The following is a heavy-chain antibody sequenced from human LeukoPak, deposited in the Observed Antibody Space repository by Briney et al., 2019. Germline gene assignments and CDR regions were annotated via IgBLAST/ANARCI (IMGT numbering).Heavy chain of an antibody. Sequence: SETLSLTCAVSGGSISSSNWWSWVRQPPGKGLEWIGEIYHSGSTNYNPSLKSRVTISVDKSKNQFSLKLSSVTAADTAVYYCARENDSSGYYFFDYWGQGTLVTVSS. CDR3: ARENDSSGYYFFDY. CDR2: IYHSGST. D-gene: IGHD3-22*01. CDR1: GGSISSSNW. V-gene: IGHV4-4*02. J-gene: IGHJ4*02.